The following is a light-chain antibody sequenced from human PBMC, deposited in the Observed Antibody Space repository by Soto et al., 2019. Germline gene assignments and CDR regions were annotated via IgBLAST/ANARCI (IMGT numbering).Light chain of an antibody. Sequence: EIVSTQSPGTLSLSPVERATLSCRASQSVSSSYLAWYQQKPGQAPRLLIYGASSRATGIPDRFSGSGSGTDFTLTISRLEPEDFAVYYCQQYGSSPPWTFGQGTKVDIK. V-gene: IGKV3-20*01. J-gene: IGKJ1*01. CDR3: QQYGSSPPWT. CDR1: QSVSSSY. CDR2: GAS.